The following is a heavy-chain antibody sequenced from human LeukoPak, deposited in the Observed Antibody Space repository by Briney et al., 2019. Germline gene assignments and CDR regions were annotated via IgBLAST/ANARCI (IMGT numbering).Heavy chain of an antibody. CDR1: GGSISSYY. Sequence: SETLSLTCTVSGGSISSYYWSWIRQPPGKGLEWIGYIYYSGSTNYNPSLKSRVTISVDTSKNQFSLKLSSVTAADTAVYYCARDLGGWYLDYWGQGTLVTVSS. CDR2: IYYSGST. J-gene: IGHJ4*02. V-gene: IGHV4-59*01. CDR3: ARDLGGWYLDY. D-gene: IGHD6-19*01.